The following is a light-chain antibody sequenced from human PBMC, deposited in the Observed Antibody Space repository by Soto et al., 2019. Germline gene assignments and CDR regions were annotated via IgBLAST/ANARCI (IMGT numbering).Light chain of an antibody. CDR1: SSDVGGYNY. V-gene: IGLV2-14*01. Sequence: QSALTQPASVSGSPGQSITISCTGTSSDVGGYNYVSWYQQHPGKAPKLMIYDVSNRPSGVSNCFSGSKSGNTASLTISGLQAEDEADYYCSSYTISSTLVVFGGGTKVTVL. J-gene: IGLJ2*01. CDR2: DVS. CDR3: SSYTISSTLVV.